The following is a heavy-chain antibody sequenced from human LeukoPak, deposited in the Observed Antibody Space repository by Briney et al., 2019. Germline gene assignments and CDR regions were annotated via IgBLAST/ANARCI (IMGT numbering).Heavy chain of an antibody. CDR1: GGSISSSNW. D-gene: IGHD5-12*01. CDR3: ARDSGGYSGYDSLFDY. Sequence: SGTLSLTCAVSGGSISSSNWWSWVRQPPGKGLEWIGEIYHSGSTNYNPSLKSRVTISVDTSKNQFSLKLSSVTAADTAVYYCARDSGGYSGYDSLFDYWGQGTLVTVSS. CDR2: IYHSGST. V-gene: IGHV4-4*02. J-gene: IGHJ4*02.